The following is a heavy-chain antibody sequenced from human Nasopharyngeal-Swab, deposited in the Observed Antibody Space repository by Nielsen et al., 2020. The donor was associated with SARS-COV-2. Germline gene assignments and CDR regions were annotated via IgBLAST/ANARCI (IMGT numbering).Heavy chain of an antibody. D-gene: IGHD6-13*01. V-gene: IGHV3-9*01. Sequence: SLKISCAASGFSFDDYAMHWVRQAPGKGLEWVSGISWNSGRIGYADSVKGRFTIYRDNAENSLYLQMNSLRAEDTALYYCAKDISLSSSWDAFDIWGQGTMVTVSS. CDR1: GFSFDDYA. CDR3: AKDISLSSSWDAFDI. J-gene: IGHJ3*02. CDR2: ISWNSGRI.